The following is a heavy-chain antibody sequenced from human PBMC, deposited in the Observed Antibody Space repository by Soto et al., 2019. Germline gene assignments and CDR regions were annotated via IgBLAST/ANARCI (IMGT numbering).Heavy chain of an antibody. D-gene: IGHD4-17*01. V-gene: IGHV3-30*18. J-gene: IGHJ3*02. CDR1: GFTFSSYG. CDR2: ISYDGSDK. CDR3: AKDEDGDYLLDAFDM. Sequence: QEQLVESGGGVVQPGRSLRLSCAASGFTFSSYGMNWVRQAPGKGLEWVAVISYDGSDKYYADSVKGRFTISRDNSKNTLYLQMNSRRAEDTAVYYCAKDEDGDYLLDAFDMWGQGTMVTVSS.